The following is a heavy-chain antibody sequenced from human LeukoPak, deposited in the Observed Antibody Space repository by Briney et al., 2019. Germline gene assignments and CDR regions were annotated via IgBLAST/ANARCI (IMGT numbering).Heavy chain of an antibody. CDR3: AKAHLLDWLLPFDY. CDR2: VSNDGGDK. CDR1: GFTFSSYA. Sequence: GGSLRLSCAASGFTFSSYAMHWVRQATGKGLEWVALVSNDGGDKYYADSVKGRFTISRDNSKNTLYLQMNSLRGEDTGVYYCAKAHLLDWLLPFDYWGQGTLVTVSS. J-gene: IGHJ4*02. V-gene: IGHV3-30*18. D-gene: IGHD3/OR15-3a*01.